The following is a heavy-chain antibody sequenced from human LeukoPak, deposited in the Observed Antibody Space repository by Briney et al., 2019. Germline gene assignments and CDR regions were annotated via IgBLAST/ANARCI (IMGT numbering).Heavy chain of an antibody. J-gene: IGHJ4*02. Sequence: PSETLSLTCSVSGDSISSYYWSWIRQPPGRGLEWIGYIYYSGSTNYNPSLKSRVAMSVDTSKNQFSLKLSSVTAADTAVYYCARDGLGTGWYSGDYWGQGILVTVSS. V-gene: IGHV4-59*01. CDR1: GDSISSYY. CDR3: ARDGLGTGWYSGDY. D-gene: IGHD6-19*01. CDR2: IYYSGST.